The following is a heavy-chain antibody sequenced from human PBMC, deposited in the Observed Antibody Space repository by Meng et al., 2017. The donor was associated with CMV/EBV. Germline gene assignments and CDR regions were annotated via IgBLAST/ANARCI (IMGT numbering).Heavy chain of an antibody. CDR3: ARVMERPVRGVIGI. D-gene: IGHD3-10*01. V-gene: IGHV4-30-4*08. Sequence: SETLSLTCTVSGGSISSGDYYWSWIRQPPGKGLGWIGYIYYSGSTYYNPSLKSRVTISVDTAKNQFSLKLSSVTAADTAVYYCARVMERPVRGVIGIWGQGTLVTVSS. CDR1: GGSISSGDYY. CDR2: IYYSGST. J-gene: IGHJ4*02.